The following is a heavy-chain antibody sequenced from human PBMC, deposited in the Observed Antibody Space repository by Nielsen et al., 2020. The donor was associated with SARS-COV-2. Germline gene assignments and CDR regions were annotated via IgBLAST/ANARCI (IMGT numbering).Heavy chain of an antibody. J-gene: IGHJ4*02. D-gene: IGHD4-23*01. CDR2: IYYSGSA. CDR1: GGSVSSGNYY. CDR3: AREADGGNSDY. Sequence: SETLSLTCTVSGGSVSSGNYYWSWIRQPPGKGLEWIGYIYYSGSANYNPSLKSRVTISVDTSKNQFSLKLSSVTAADTAVYYCAREADGGNSDYWGQGTLVTVSS. V-gene: IGHV4-61*01.